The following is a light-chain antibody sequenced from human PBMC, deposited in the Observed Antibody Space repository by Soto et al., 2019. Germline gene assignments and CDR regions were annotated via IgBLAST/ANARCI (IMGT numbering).Light chain of an antibody. J-gene: IGLJ2*01. CDR3: QSYDTSLSGVV. Sequence: QSVLTQPPSVSGAPGQWVTISCTGSSSNIGAGYHVHWYQQLQGAASKLLIYGNINRPSGVPDRFSGSKSGTSASLAITGLQAEDDADYYCQSYDTSLSGVVFGGGTKLTVL. V-gene: IGLV1-40*01. CDR1: SSNIGAGYH. CDR2: GNI.